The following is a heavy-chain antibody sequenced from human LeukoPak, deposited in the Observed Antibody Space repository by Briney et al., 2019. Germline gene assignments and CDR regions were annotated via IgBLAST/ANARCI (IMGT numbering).Heavy chain of an antibody. CDR1: GFTFDDYA. V-gene: IGHV4-30-2*01. Sequence: LSLSCAASGFTFDDYAMHWVRQAPGKGLEWIGYIYHSGSTYYNPSLKSRVTISVDRSKNQFSLKLSSVTAADTAVYYCARGQTAMAFDYWGQGTLVTVSS. CDR2: IYHSGST. J-gene: IGHJ4*02. CDR3: ARGQTAMAFDY. D-gene: IGHD5-18*01.